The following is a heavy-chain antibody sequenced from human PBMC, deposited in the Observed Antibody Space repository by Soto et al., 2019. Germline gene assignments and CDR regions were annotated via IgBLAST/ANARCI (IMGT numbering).Heavy chain of an antibody. CDR1: GGSISTAGYY. CDR2: IYYSGIT. D-gene: IGHD1-1*01. V-gene: IGHV4-31*03. Sequence: TLSLTCTVSGGSISTAGYYWSWIRQHPGRGLEWIGYIYYSGITYYNPSLKSRFTISLDTSKNQFSLKLSSVTAADTAIYYCAGREYNQLDYWGQGTLVTVSS. CDR3: AGREYNQLDY. J-gene: IGHJ4*02.